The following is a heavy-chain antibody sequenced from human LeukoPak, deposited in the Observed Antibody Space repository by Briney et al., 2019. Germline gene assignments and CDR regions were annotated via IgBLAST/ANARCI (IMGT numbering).Heavy chain of an antibody. CDR3: ASARGGYDYVDY. Sequence: SQTLSLTCAVSGGSISSGGYSWSWIPQPPGKGLEWIGYIYHSGSTYYNPSLKSRVTISVDRYKNQFSLKLSSVTAADTAVYYCASARGGYDYVDYWGQGTLVTVSS. CDR2: IYHSGST. J-gene: IGHJ4*02. CDR1: GGSISSGGYS. D-gene: IGHD5-12*01. V-gene: IGHV4-30-2*01.